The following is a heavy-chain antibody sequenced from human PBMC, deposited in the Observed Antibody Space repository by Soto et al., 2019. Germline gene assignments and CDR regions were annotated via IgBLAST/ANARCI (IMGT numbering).Heavy chain of an antibody. CDR3: ARRAETNGWNGFGADKYYFDF. Sequence: ASVKVSCKASGYTFTGYYMHWVRQAPGQGLEWMGWINPNSGGTNYAQKFQGRVTMTSDTSISTAHMELSSLRSEDTAVYYCARRAETNGWNGFGADKYYFDFWGQGTLVPVSS. J-gene: IGHJ4*02. CDR1: GYTFTGYY. V-gene: IGHV1-2*02. D-gene: IGHD1-1*01. CDR2: INPNSGGT.